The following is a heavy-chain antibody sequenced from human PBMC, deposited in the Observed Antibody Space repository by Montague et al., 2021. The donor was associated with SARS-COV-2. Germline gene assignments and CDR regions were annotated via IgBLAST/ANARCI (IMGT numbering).Heavy chain of an antibody. CDR3: ARLRFLEWLLWFPESYMDV. Sequence: SETLSLTCTVSGGSISSYYWSWIRQPPGKGLEWIGYIYYSGSTNYNPSLQSRVTISVDTPKNQFSLKLSSVTAADTAVYYCARLRFLEWLLWFPESYMDVWGKGTTVIVSS. D-gene: IGHD3-3*01. J-gene: IGHJ6*03. V-gene: IGHV4-59*01. CDR1: GGSISSYY. CDR2: IYYSGST.